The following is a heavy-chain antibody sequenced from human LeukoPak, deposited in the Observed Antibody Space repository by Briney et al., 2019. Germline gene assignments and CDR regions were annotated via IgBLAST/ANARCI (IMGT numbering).Heavy chain of an antibody. CDR1: GFTFSSYA. Sequence: GGSLRLSCAASGFTFSSYAMSWLRQAPGKGLEWVSAISGSGGSTYYADSVKGRFTISRDNSKNTLYLQMNSLRAEDTAVYYCATRYCSGGSCYAFDYWGQGTLVTVSS. V-gene: IGHV3-23*01. CDR3: ATRYCSGGSCYAFDY. CDR2: ISGSGGST. J-gene: IGHJ4*02. D-gene: IGHD2-15*01.